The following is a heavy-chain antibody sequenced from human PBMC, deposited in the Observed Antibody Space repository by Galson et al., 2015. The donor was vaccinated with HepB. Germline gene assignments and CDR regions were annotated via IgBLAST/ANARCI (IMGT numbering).Heavy chain of an antibody. CDR3: AKGKQDYDILTGYSDPLRGLEPFDY. CDR2: ISWNSGSI. V-gene: IGHV3-9*01. J-gene: IGHJ4*02. CDR1: GFTFDDYA. D-gene: IGHD3-9*01. Sequence: SLRLSCAASGFTFDDYAMHWVRQAPGKGLEWVSGISWNSGSIGYADSVKGRFTISRDNAKNSLYLQMNSLRAEYTALYYCAKGKQDYDILTGYSDPLRGLEPFDYWGQGTLVTVSS.